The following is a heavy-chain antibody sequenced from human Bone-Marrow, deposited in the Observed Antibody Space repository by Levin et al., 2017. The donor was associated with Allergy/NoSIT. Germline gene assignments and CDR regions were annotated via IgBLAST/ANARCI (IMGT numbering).Heavy chain of an antibody. Sequence: SCTASGFTFSAYWMTWVRQAPGKGLEWVASLNEDGSQTSYVDSVKGRFTISRDNAKNSLLLQMNSLRADDTALYYCARTVTGSTPLWGQGTLVTVSS. CDR2: LNEDGSQT. CDR1: GFTFSAYW. J-gene: IGHJ4*02. D-gene: IGHD1-20*01. CDR3: ARTVTGSTPL. V-gene: IGHV3-7*02.